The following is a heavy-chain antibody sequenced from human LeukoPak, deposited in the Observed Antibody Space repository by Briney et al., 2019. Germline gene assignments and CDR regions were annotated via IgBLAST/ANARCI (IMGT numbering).Heavy chain of an antibody. CDR3: ARDRATAMFDY. CDR1: LVTFRIYR. V-gene: IGHV3-74*01. CDR2: INVDGGST. Sequence: PAGSLRLSCAASLVTFRIYRVHSGPQAPWKGLVWVSRINVDGGSTTYTDSVKGRFTISRDNAKNTLCLKMNPLRAEDTAVYYCARDRATAMFDYWAQGTLFTVSS. J-gene: IGHJ4*02. D-gene: IGHD5-18*01.